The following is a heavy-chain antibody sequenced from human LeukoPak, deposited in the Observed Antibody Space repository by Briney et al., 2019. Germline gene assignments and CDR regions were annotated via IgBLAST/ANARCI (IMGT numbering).Heavy chain of an antibody. V-gene: IGHV4-34*01. CDR1: GGSFRGYY. CDR3: ARTDYVDWYFDL. Sequence: SETLSLTCAVYGGSFRGYYWSWLRQPPGKGLEGIGEINHSGSTNYNPSLKSRVTISVDTSKNQFSLKLSSVTAADTAVYYCARTDYVDWYFDLWGRGTLVTVSS. D-gene: IGHD4-17*01. CDR2: INHSGST. J-gene: IGHJ2*01.